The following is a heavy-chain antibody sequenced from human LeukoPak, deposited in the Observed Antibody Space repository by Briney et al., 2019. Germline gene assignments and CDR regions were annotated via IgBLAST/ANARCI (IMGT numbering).Heavy chain of an antibody. Sequence: SGPTLVNPTQTLTLTCTFSGFSLSTSGVGVGWIHQPPGKALEWLALIYWDDDKRYSPSLKSRLTITKDTSKNQVVLTMTNMDPVDTATYYCAHSPEDDEYYDYVWGSPPYYFDYWGQGTLVTVSS. D-gene: IGHD3-16*01. V-gene: IGHV2-5*02. CDR1: GFSLSTSGVG. J-gene: IGHJ4*02. CDR2: IYWDDDK. CDR3: AHSPEDDEYYDYVWGSPPYYFDY.